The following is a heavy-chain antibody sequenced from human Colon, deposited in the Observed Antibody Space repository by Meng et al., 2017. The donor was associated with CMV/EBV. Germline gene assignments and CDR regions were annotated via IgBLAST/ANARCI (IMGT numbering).Heavy chain of an antibody. CDR2: ISYDGSNK. V-gene: IGHV3-30-3*02. CDR3: AKTGSSWFSED. Sequence: GGSLRLSCAASGFTFSSYAMHWVRQAPGKGLEWVAVISYDGSNKYYADSVKGRFTISRDNSKKTLYLQMNSLRAEDTAVYYCAKTGSSWFSEDWGQGTLVTVSS. J-gene: IGHJ4*02. D-gene: IGHD6-13*01. CDR1: GFTFSSYA.